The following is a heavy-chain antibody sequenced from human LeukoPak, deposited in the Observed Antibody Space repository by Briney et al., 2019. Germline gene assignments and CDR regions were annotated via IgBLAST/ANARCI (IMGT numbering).Heavy chain of an antibody. CDR3: ARVAARPNYYYGMDV. CDR1: GGTFSSYA. Sequence: ASVKVSCKASGGTFSSYAISWVRQAPGQGLEWMGRIIPVLGIANYAQKFQGRVTITADKSTSTAYMELSSLRSEDTAVYYCARVAARPNYYYGMDVWGQGTTVTVSS. V-gene: IGHV1-69*04. D-gene: IGHD6-6*01. CDR2: IIPVLGIA. J-gene: IGHJ6*02.